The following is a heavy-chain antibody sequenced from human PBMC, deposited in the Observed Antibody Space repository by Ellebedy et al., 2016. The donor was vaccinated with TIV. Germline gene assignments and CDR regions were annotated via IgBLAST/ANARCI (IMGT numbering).Heavy chain of an antibody. CDR3: ARGFRVDGYFDY. CDR1: GGSVNTGGYY. V-gene: IGHV4-31*03. J-gene: IGHJ4*02. D-gene: IGHD3-22*01. Sequence: SETLSLXXTVSGGSVNTGGYYWTWIRQPPGKGLEWIGHIYYTGSIYYSPSLKSRITISVDTSKNQFSLKLTSVTAADTALYYCARGFRVDGYFDYWGQGTLVTVSS. CDR2: IYYTGSI.